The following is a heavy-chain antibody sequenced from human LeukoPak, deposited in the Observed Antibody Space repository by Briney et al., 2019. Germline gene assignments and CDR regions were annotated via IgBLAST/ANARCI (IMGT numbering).Heavy chain of an antibody. D-gene: IGHD6-13*01. CDR2: ISSSSSYI. J-gene: IGHJ3*02. V-gene: IGHV3-21*01. CDR3: ARIAAAGTQNHAFDI. CDR1: GFTFSSYS. Sequence: PGGSLRLSCAASGFTFSSYSMNWVREAPGKGLEWVSSISSSSSYIYYADSVKGRFTISRDNAKNSLYLQMNSLRAEDTAVYYCARIAAAGTQNHAFDIWGQGTMVTVSS.